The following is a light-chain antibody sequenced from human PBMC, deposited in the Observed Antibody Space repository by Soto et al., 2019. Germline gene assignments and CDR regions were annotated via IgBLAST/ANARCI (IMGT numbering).Light chain of an antibody. Sequence: ETVLTQSPATLSLSPGERATLSCRASQSVSSYLTWFQKKPGQAPRLLIYDASNRATGIPARFSGSGSGTDFTLTISSLEPEDFAVSYCQQRSNWPLTFGGGTKVEIK. J-gene: IGKJ4*01. CDR2: DAS. CDR1: QSVSSY. CDR3: QQRSNWPLT. V-gene: IGKV3-11*01.